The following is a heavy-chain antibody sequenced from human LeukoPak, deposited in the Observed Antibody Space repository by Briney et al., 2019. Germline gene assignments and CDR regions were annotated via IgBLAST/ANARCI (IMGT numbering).Heavy chain of an antibody. J-gene: IGHJ4*02. CDR3: ARDLRGHTVVTSHYFDY. D-gene: IGHD4-23*01. CDR2: IYSSGST. V-gene: IGHV4-39*07. Sequence: SETLSLTCTVSGGSISSSYYYWGWIRQPPGKGLEWIGSIYSSGSTYYNPSLKSRVTTSVDTSKNQFSLKLTSVTAADTAVYYCARDLRGHTVVTSHYFDYWGQGTLVTVSS. CDR1: GGSISSSYYY.